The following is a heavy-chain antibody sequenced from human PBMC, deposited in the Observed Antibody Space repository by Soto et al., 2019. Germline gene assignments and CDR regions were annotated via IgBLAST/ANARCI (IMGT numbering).Heavy chain of an antibody. J-gene: IGHJ5*02. Sequence: GASVKVSCKASGYTFTSYGISWVRQAPGQGLEWMGWISAYNGNTNYAQKFQGRVTMTKDTSTSTAYMELRSLRSDDTAVYYCAIGSHYYDYVWGGFPETNWFDPWGQGTLVTVSS. D-gene: IGHD3-16*01. CDR2: ISAYNGNT. CDR3: AIGSHYYDYVWGGFPETNWFDP. CDR1: GYTFTSYG. V-gene: IGHV1-18*01.